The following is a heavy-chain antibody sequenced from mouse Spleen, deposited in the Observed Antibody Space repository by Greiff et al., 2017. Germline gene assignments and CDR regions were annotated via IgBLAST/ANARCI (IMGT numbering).Heavy chain of an antibody. Sequence: VQLQQPGAELVKPGASVKLSCKASGYTFTSYWMQWVKQRPGQGLEWIGEIDPSDSYTNYNQKFKGKATLTVDTSSSTAYMQLSSLTSEDSAVYYCARGGTRYFDYWGQGTTLTVSS. J-gene: IGHJ2*01. D-gene: IGHD3-3*01. CDR3: ARGGTRYFDY. V-gene: IGHV1-50*01. CDR1: GYTFTSYW. CDR2: IDPSDSYT.